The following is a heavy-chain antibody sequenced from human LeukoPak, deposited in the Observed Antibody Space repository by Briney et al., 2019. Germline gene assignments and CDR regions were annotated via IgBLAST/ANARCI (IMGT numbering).Heavy chain of an antibody. V-gene: IGHV1-69*04. CDR3: AREGYCSGGSCYSGLFDY. Sequence: GASVKVSCKASGGTFSSYAISGVRQAPGQGLEWMGRIIPILGIANYAQKFQGRVTITADKSTSTAYMELSSLRSEDTAVYYCAREGYCSGGSCYSGLFDYWGQGTLVTVSS. CDR1: GGTFSSYA. J-gene: IGHJ4*02. CDR2: IIPILGIA. D-gene: IGHD2-15*01.